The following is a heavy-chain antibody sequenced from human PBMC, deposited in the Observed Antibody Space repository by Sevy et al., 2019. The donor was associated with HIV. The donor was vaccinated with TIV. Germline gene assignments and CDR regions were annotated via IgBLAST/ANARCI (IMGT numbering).Heavy chain of an antibody. D-gene: IGHD2-8*01. CDR1: GYTFTSYG. V-gene: IGHV1-18*04. CDR3: ARTYCTNGVCYYYYGMDV. J-gene: IGHJ6*02. CDR2: INPKNGNP. Sequence: ASVKVSCKASGYTFTSYGITWVRQAPGQGLEWMGWINPKNGNPKYAQKFQGRLTMTTDTSTSTVYMELRSLRSDDTAIYYCARTYCTNGVCYYYYGMDVWGQGTTVTVSS.